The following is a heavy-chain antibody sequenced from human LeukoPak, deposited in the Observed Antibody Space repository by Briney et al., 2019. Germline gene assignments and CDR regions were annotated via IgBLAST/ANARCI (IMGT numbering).Heavy chain of an antibody. J-gene: IGHJ5*02. CDR1: AGTFSSYA. D-gene: IGHD2-15*01. V-gene: IGHV1-69*01. CDR2: IIPIFGTA. CDR3: ARGGGLLQDWFDP. Sequence: ASVKVSCKASAGTFSSYAISWVRQAPGQGLEWMGGIIPIFGTANYAQKFQGRVTITADESTSTAYMELSSLRSEDTAVYYCARGGGLLQDWFDPWGQGTLVTVSS.